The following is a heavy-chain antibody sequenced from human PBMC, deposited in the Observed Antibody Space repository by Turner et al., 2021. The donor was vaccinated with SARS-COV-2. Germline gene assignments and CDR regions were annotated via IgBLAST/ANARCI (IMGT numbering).Heavy chain of an antibody. CDR2: IHYDDRRE. CDR1: GFQFSFHG. V-gene: IGHV3-33*01. J-gene: IGHJ4*02. D-gene: IGHD6-25*01. CDR3: ARGSNTEKVAAFDS. Sequence: QVHLVESGGGVVQPGKSLRLSCAASGFQFSFHGMHWVRQAPGKGPEWVAMIHYDDRREYYADSVKGRFTVSRDNSNNTLYLQMNSLRVEDTAIYYCARGSNTEKVAAFDSWGQGTLVTVSS.